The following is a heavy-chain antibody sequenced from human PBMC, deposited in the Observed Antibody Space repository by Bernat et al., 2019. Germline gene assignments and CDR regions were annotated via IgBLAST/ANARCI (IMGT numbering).Heavy chain of an antibody. V-gene: IGHV4-39*01. Sequence: QLQLQESGPGLVKPSETLSLTCTVPGGSISSSSYYWGWIRQPPGKGLEWIGSIYYSGSTYYNPSLKSRVTISVDTSKNQFSLKLSSVTAADTAVYYCARHGYCTGGVCYSYYYYYMDVWGKGTTVTVSS. CDR2: IYYSGST. CDR1: GGSISSSSYY. CDR3: ARHGYCTGGVCYSYYYYYMDV. J-gene: IGHJ6*03. D-gene: IGHD2-8*02.